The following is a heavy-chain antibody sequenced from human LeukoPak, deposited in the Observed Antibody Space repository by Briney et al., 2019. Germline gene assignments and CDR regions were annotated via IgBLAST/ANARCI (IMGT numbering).Heavy chain of an antibody. J-gene: IGHJ4*02. CDR3: ARSLGGATTN. CDR2: INSDGSST. Sequence: GGSLRLSCAASGFTFSSYWMHWVRQAPGKGQVWVSRINSDGSSTSYADSVKGRFTISRDNAKNTLYLQMNSLRAEDTAVYYCARSLGGATTNWGQGTLVTVSS. D-gene: IGHD1-26*01. V-gene: IGHV3-74*01. CDR1: GFTFSSYW.